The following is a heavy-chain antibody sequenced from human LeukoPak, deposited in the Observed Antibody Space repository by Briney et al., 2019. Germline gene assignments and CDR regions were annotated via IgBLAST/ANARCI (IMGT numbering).Heavy chain of an antibody. V-gene: IGHV4-59*01. D-gene: IGHD3-10*01. CDR3: ARDGTYYYGSGSYV. CDR2: IYYSGST. J-gene: IGHJ4*02. CDR1: GGSISSYY. Sequence: SETLSLTCTVSGGSISSYYWSWIRQPPGKGLEWIGYIYYSGSTNYNPSLKSRATISVDTSKNQFSLKLSSVTAADTAVYYCARDGTYYYGSGSYVWGQGTLVTVSS.